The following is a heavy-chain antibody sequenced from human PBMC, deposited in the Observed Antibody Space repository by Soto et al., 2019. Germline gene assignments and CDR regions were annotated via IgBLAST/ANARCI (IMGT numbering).Heavy chain of an antibody. V-gene: IGHV4-59*01. Sequence: SVTRSQARPVCCGCITRYSWTQIRQPPGKGLEWIGYIYYSGSTNYTPSLKSRVTISVDTSKNQFSLKLSSVTAADTAVYYCARRYGASFDYWGQGTLVTVSS. J-gene: IGHJ4*02. CDR1: CGCITRYS. CDR3: ARRYGASFDY. D-gene: IGHD4-17*01. CDR2: IYYSGST.